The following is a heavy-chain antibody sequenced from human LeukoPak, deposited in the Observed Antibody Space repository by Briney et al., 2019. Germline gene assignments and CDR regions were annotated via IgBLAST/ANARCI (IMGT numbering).Heavy chain of an antibody. V-gene: IGHV3-23*01. CDR1: GFTFSTYA. J-gene: IGHJ4*02. D-gene: IGHD4/OR15-4a*01. CDR3: AKAGLVRGGALDS. CDR2: ITGSGDGT. Sequence: GGSLRLSCAASGFTFSTYAMTWVRQAPGKGLEWVSSITGSGDGTSAADSVKGRFTISRDNSKNTLYLQMNSLRVEDTAVYYCAKAGLVRGGALDSWGQGTLVTVSS.